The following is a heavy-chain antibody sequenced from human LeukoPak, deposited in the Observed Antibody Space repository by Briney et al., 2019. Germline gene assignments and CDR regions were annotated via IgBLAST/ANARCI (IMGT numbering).Heavy chain of an antibody. D-gene: IGHD3-3*01. J-gene: IGHJ6*02. Sequence: AAVKVSCKASGYTFTSYDINWVRQATGQGLEWMGWMNPNSGNTGYAQKFQGRVTMTRNTSISTAYMELSSLRSEDMAVYYCARVGYYDFWSGYYSDYYYYGMDVWGQGTTVTVSS. V-gene: IGHV1-8*01. CDR1: GYTFTSYD. CDR2: MNPNSGNT. CDR3: ARVGYYDFWSGYYSDYYYYGMDV.